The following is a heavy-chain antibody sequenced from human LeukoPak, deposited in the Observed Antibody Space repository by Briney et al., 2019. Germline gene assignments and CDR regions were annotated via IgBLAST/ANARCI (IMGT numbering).Heavy chain of an antibody. V-gene: IGHV3-21*01. D-gene: IGHD2-2*01. CDR2: ISSSSSYI. CDR1: EFTFSSYS. J-gene: IGHJ4*02. Sequence: GSLRLSCAASEFTFSSYSMNWVRQAPGKGLAWVSSISSSSSYIYYADSVKGRFTISRDNAKNSLYLQMNSLRAEDTAVYYCARGPPSGCSSTSCYLNYWGQGTLVTVSS. CDR3: ARGPPSGCSSTSCYLNY.